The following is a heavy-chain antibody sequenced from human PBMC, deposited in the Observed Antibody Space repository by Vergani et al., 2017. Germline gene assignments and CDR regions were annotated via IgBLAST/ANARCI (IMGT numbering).Heavy chain of an antibody. J-gene: IGHJ6*03. CDR1: GFLPNTRGVS. D-gene: IGHD1-7*01. CDR3: VYRKTECGTTGCFYPFYCYYYMDV. Sequence: QITLKESGPTLVKPTQTLTLTCTFSGFLPNTRGVSVAWIRQPPGKALDWLAPIYWNDDQHYSPSLNNRVTITKDTSKNQVVLTMTNMDYVDTGTYYCVYRKTECGTTGCFYPFYCYYYMDVWGKGTTVTVSS. V-gene: IGHV2-5*04. CDR2: IYWNDDQ.